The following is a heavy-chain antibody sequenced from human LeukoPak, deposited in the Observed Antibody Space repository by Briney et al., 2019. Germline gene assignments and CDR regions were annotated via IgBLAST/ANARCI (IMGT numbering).Heavy chain of an antibody. Sequence: GGSLRLSCAASGFTFSSYAMSWVRQAPGKGLEWVSAISGSGGSTYYADSVKGRFTISRDNAKDSLYLQMNSLRAEDTAVYYCAREVAVAGTDLDYWGQGTLVTVSS. D-gene: IGHD6-19*01. CDR2: ISGSGGST. J-gene: IGHJ4*02. V-gene: IGHV3-23*01. CDR1: GFTFSSYA. CDR3: AREVAVAGTDLDY.